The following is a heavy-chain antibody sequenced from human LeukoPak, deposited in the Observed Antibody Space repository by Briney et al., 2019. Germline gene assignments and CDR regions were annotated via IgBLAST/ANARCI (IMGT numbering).Heavy chain of an antibody. CDR3: ARGPPPMFRGLIRRFENDS. D-gene: IGHD3-10*01. CDR1: GGSFSGYY. V-gene: IGHV4-34*01. CDR2: IDNSGRT. Sequence: PSETLSLTCGVYGGSFSGYYWTWIRQPPGKGLEWIGEIDNSGRTNYNPSLKSRLTISVDTSKDQFSLRLSSVTAADSAVYYCARGPPPMFRGLIRRFENDSWGQGTLVTVSS. J-gene: IGHJ4*02.